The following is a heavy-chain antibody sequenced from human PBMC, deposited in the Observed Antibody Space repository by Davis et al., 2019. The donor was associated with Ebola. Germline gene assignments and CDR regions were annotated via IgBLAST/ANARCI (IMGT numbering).Heavy chain of an antibody. D-gene: IGHD3-22*01. CDR3: ARHDSSGYDAFDI. J-gene: IGHJ3*02. V-gene: IGHV1-2*06. CDR2: INPNSGGT. CDR1: GYTFTNHY. Sequence: AASVKVSCKASGYTFTNHYIHWVRQAPGQGLEWMGRINPNSGGTEYPQNFLGRVAMTRDTSITTVYLDLTRLTSDDTAVYYCARHDSSGYDAFDIWGQGTMVTVSS.